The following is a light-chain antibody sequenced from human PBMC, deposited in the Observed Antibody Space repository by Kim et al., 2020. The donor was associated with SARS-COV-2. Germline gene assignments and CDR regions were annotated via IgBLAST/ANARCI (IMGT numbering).Light chain of an antibody. CDR3: CSYAGSYTWV. Sequence: GQSVTISCTGTSSGVGGYNYVSWYQQHPGKAPKLMIYDVSKRPSGVPDRFSGSKSGNTASLTISGLQAEDEADYYCCSYAGSYTWVFGGGTQLTVL. J-gene: IGLJ3*02. CDR2: DVS. V-gene: IGLV2-11*01. CDR1: SSGVGGYNY.